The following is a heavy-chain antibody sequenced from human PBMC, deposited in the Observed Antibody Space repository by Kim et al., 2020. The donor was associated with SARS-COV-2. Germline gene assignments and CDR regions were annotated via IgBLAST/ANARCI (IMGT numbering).Heavy chain of an antibody. CDR1: GFTFSSYG. D-gene: IGHD3-10*01. CDR2: ISYDGSNK. CDR3: AKESGSGSYYAWTGYYYGMDV. J-gene: IGHJ6*02. V-gene: IGHV3-30*18. Sequence: GGSLRLSCAASGFTFSSYGMHWVRQAPGKGLEWVAVISYDGSNKYYADSVKGRFTISRDNSKNTLYLQMNSLRAEDTAVYYCAKESGSGSYYAWTGYYYGMDVWGQGTTVTVSS.